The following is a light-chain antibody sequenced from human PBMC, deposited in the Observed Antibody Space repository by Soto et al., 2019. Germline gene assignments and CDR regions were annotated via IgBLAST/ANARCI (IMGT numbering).Light chain of an antibody. J-gene: IGLJ1*01. V-gene: IGLV2-14*03. CDR3: SSYTTRNTEA. Sequence: QSALTQPASVSGAPGQSITISCIGNSSEVCAFNYVSWYQHHPGKAPKLIIYDVTDRPSGVSNRFSASKSGNTASLTISGLQAEDEADYYCSSYTTRNTEAFGTGTKVTVL. CDR1: SSEVCAFNY. CDR2: DVT.